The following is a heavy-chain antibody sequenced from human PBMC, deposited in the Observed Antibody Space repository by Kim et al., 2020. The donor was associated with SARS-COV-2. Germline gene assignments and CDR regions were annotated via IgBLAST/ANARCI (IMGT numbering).Heavy chain of an antibody. CDR3: ARVSSRGALYYFDY. D-gene: IGHD3-10*01. Sequence: QKFQGRVPITADESTSTAYMELSSLRSEDTAVYYCARVSSRGALYYFDYWGQGTLVTVSS. J-gene: IGHJ4*02. V-gene: IGHV1-69*01.